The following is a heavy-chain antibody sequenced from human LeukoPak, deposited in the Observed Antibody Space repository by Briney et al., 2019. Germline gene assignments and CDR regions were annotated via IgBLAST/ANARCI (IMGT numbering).Heavy chain of an antibody. CDR2: IYYSGST. CDR3: ARDVGGYYYYMDV. V-gene: IGHV4-31*03. D-gene: IGHD3-16*01. J-gene: IGHJ6*03. Sequence: SQPLSLTFPVSGGSISSGGYYWSWRRPHPGKGLEWIGYIYYSGSTYYNPSLKSRVTISVDTSKNQFSLKLSSVTAAGTAVYYCARDVGGYYYYMDVWGKGTTVTVSS. CDR1: GGSISSGGYY.